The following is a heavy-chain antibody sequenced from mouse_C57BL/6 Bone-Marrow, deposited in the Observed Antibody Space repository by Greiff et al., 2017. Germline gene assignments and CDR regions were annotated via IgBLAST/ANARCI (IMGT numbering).Heavy chain of an antibody. V-gene: IGHV5-17*01. D-gene: IGHD1-1*01. J-gene: IGHJ4*01. CDR2: ISSGSSTI. CDR3: ARQGTTDAMDY. Sequence: EVMLVASGGGLVKPGGSLKLSCAASGFTFSDYGMHWVRQAPEKGLEWVAYISSGSSTIYYADTVKGRFTISRDNAKHTLFLQMTSLRSEDTAMYYCARQGTTDAMDYWGQGTSVTVSS. CDR1: GFTFSDYG.